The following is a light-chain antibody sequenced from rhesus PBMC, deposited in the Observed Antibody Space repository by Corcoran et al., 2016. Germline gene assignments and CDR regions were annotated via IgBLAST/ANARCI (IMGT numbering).Light chain of an antibody. CDR2: GAS. CDR3: LQHSNWPRT. J-gene: IGKJ1*01. V-gene: IGKV3-24*01. CDR1: QSVSSS. Sequence: EIVMTQSPATLSLSPGERATLSCRASQSVSSSLAWYQQKPGQAPRLLIYGASSRATGIPDRFSGSGSGTDFTLTISSLEPEYVAVYYCLQHSNWPRTFGQGTKVEIK.